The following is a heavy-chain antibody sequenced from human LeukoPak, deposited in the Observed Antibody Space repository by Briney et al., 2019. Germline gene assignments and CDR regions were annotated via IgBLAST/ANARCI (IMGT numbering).Heavy chain of an antibody. D-gene: IGHD1-1*01. V-gene: IGHV1-69*04. Sequence: ASVKVSCKASGGTFSSYAISWVRQAPGQGLEWMGRIIPILGIANYAQKFQGRVTITADKSTSTAYMELSSLRSEDTAVYYCARLVQLERAFDYWGQGTLVTVSS. CDR1: GGTFSSYA. CDR2: IIPILGIA. J-gene: IGHJ4*02. CDR3: ARLVQLERAFDY.